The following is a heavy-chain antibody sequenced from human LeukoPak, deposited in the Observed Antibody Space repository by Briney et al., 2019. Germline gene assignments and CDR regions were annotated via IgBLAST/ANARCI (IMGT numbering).Heavy chain of an antibody. Sequence: SQTLSLTCTVSGGSISSGGYYWSWIRQHPGKGLEWIGYIYYSGGTYYNPSLKSRVTISVDTPKNQFSLKLSSVTAADTAVYYCARDSVNTGGDPWGQGTLVTVSS. V-gene: IGHV4-31*03. CDR1: GGSISSGGYY. CDR3: ARDSVNTGGDP. CDR2: IYYSGGT. J-gene: IGHJ5*02. D-gene: IGHD3-10*01.